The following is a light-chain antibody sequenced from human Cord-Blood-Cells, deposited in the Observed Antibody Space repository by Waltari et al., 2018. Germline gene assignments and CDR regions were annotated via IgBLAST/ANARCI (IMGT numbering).Light chain of an antibody. Sequence: QSALTQPASVSGSPGQSITISCTGTSSDVGGYNYVSLYQQHPGKAPKLMLYDVSNRPSGVSNRFSGSKSGNTASLTISGLQAEDEADYYCSSYTSSSTLVVFGGGTKLTVL. J-gene: IGLJ2*01. V-gene: IGLV2-14*01. CDR2: DVS. CDR3: SSYTSSSTLVV. CDR1: SSDVGGYNY.